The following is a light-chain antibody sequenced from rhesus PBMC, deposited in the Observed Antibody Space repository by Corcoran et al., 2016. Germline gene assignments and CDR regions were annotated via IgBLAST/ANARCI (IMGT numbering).Light chain of an antibody. J-gene: IGKJ2*01. CDR2: EAS. CDR3: QHYYSTPYS. Sequence: DIQMTQSPSSLSASVGDRVTITCRASQGITNDLAWYQQKPGETPKLLIYEASSLQSGIPSRFSGSGSGTDVTLTISSLQSEDFATYDCQHYYSTPYSFGQGTKVEIK. V-gene: IGKV1-25*01. CDR1: QGITND.